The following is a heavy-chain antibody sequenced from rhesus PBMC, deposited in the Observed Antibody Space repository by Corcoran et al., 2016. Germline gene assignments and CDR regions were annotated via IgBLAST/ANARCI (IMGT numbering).Heavy chain of an antibody. J-gene: IGHJ4*01. D-gene: IGHD6-31*01. CDR2: ISGRSGST. CDR3: ARDQGEKAAAGTNY. V-gene: IGHV4-99*02. Sequence: QVQLQESGPGLVKPSETLSLTCAVSGYSISSGYYWGWIRQPPGKGLEYLVYISGRSGSTYDNPSLKRRVNMSKDTSKNQFALKLSSVTAADTAVYYCARDQGEKAAAGTNYWGQGVLVTVSS. CDR1: GYSISSGYY.